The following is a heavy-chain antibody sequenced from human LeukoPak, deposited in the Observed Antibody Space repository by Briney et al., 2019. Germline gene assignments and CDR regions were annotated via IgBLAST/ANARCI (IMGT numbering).Heavy chain of an antibody. CDR3: ARDRSGGDYDLDY. J-gene: IGHJ4*02. V-gene: IGHV4-61*01. CDR1: GGSVSSGSYY. CDR2: IYYSGST. Sequence: SETLSLTCTVSGGSVSSGSYYWSWIWQPPGKGLEWIGYIYYSGSTNYNPSLKSRVTISVDTSKNQFSLNLSSVTAADTAKYYCARDRSGGDYDLDYWGQGTLVTVSS. D-gene: IGHD4-17*01.